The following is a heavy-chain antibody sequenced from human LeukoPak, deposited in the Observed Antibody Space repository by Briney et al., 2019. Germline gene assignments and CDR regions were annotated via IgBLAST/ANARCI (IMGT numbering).Heavy chain of an antibody. Sequence: SETLSLTCAVYGGSFSGYYWSWIRQPPGKGLEWIGEINHSGSTNYDPSLKSRVTISVDTSKNQFSLKLSSVTAADTAVYYCARLGRVNWFDPWGQGTLVNVSS. CDR2: INHSGST. CDR1: GGSFSGYY. J-gene: IGHJ5*02. D-gene: IGHD3-16*01. V-gene: IGHV4-34*01. CDR3: ARLGRVNWFDP.